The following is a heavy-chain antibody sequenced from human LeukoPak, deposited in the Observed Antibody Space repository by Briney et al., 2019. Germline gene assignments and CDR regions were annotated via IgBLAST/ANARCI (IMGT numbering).Heavy chain of an antibody. CDR3: AKSQAFYGDYEFDY. CDR2: IGWNGGGI. D-gene: IGHD4-17*01. Sequence: GGSLRLSCAASGFSFDDYAMHWVRQAPGKGLEWVSGIGWNGGGIVYADSVKGRFTISRDNAKNSLYLHMHRLRAEDTAFYYCAKSQAFYGDYEFDYWGQGTLVTVSS. CDR1: GFSFDDYA. V-gene: IGHV3-9*01. J-gene: IGHJ4*02.